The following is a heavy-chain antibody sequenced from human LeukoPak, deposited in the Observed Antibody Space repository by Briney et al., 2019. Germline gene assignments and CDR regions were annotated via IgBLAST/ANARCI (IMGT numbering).Heavy chain of an antibody. CDR2: VYHTGST. CDR3: ARAGWIITSGIDY. Sequence: SETLSLTCAVSGYSISRGYYWALIRQPPGKGLEWIGTVYHTGSTYYNPSLDSRVTISVDTSKNEFSLSLKSVTAADTAVYYCARAGWIITSGIDYWGQGALVTVSS. D-gene: IGHD3-10*01. V-gene: IGHV4-38-2*01. J-gene: IGHJ4*02. CDR1: GYSISRGYY.